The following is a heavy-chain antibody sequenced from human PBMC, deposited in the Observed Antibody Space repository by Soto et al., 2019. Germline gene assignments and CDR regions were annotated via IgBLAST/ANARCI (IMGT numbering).Heavy chain of an antibody. CDR2: IFPLTDIP. Sequence: QVQLVQSGTEVKKPGSSVKVSCKASGGTLRNYPINWVRQAPGQGLEWMGSIFPLTDIPDYAQNFQARLTISADKSTSTAYMELSSLTSDDTAMYFCARGPLVVLIYFESWGQGTLVTVSS. J-gene: IGHJ4*02. CDR3: ARGPLVVLIYFES. CDR1: GGTLRNYP. V-gene: IGHV1-69*02.